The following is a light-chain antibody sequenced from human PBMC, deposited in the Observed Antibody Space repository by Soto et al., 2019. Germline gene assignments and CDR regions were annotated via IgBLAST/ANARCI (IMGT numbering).Light chain of an antibody. CDR1: QSVLYSSNNKNY. CDR2: RTS. J-gene: IGKJ4*01. V-gene: IGKV4-1*01. Sequence: DIVMTQSPDSLAVSLGERATINCKSSQSVLYSSNNKNYLAWYQQKPGQAPRLLMFRTSSRATGFPARFSGSGSGAEFTLTISSLQSEDFAVYYCQHYVTWPLTFGGGTKVDIK. CDR3: QHYVTWPLT.